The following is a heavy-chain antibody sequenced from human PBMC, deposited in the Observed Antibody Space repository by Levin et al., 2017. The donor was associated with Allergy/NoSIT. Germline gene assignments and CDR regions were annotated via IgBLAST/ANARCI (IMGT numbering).Heavy chain of an antibody. CDR2: IYYSGST. CDR1: GGSISSSSYY. D-gene: IGHD6-13*01. CDR3: ARNNLKGIAAPRGWFDP. Sequence: SETLSLTCTVSGGSISSSSYYWGWIRQPPGKGLEWIGSIYYSGSTYYNPSLKSRVTISVDTSKNQFSLKLSSVTAADTAVDYCARNNLKGIAAPRGWFDPWGQGTLVTVSS. V-gene: IGHV4-39*01. J-gene: IGHJ5*02.